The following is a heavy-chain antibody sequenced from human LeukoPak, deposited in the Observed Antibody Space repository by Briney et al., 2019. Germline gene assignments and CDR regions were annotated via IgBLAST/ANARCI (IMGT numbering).Heavy chain of an antibody. V-gene: IGHV3-30-3*01. CDR2: ISYDGSNK. J-gene: IGHJ4*02. CDR1: GFTFTSYA. CDR3: ARALGGFGEHYFDY. Sequence: QPGRSLRLSCAASGFTFTSYAMHWVRQAPGKGLEWVAVISYDGSNKYYADSVKGRFTISRDNSKNTLYLQMNSLRAEDTAVYYCARALGGFGEHYFDYWGQGTLVTVSS. D-gene: IGHD3-10*01.